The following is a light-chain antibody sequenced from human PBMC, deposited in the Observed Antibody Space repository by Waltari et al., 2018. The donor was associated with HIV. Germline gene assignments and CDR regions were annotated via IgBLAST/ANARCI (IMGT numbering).Light chain of an antibody. CDR1: KMGERY. V-gene: IGLV3-1*01. Sequence: SYELTQPPSLSVSPGQTASIAGSGYKMGERYASWYQQKPGQSPVLVNYQDIKRPSGIPARFSGSNSGNTATLTISGTQAMDEADYYCQTWDSRTVVFGGGTKLTVL. CDR3: QTWDSRTVV. J-gene: IGLJ2*01. CDR2: QDI.